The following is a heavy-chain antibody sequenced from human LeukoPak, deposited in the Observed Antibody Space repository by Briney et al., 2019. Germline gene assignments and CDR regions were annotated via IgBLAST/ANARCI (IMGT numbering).Heavy chain of an antibody. Sequence: GGSLRLSCAASGFTFSSYSMNWVRQAPGKGLEWVSYISSSSSTIYYADSVKGRFTISRDNAKNSLYLQMNSLRAEDTAVYYCARDNYDSQEVGDAFDIWGQGTMVTVSS. V-gene: IGHV3-48*04. CDR3: ARDNYDSQEVGDAFDI. D-gene: IGHD3-22*01. CDR2: ISSSSSTI. J-gene: IGHJ3*02. CDR1: GFTFSSYS.